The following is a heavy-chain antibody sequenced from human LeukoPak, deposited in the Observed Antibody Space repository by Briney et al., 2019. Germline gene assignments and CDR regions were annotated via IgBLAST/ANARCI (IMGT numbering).Heavy chain of an antibody. J-gene: IGHJ3*02. Sequence: PGGSLRLSCAASGFTFSSYWMSWVRQAPGKGLEWVSVIYSGGSTYYADSVKGRFTISRDNSKNTLYLQMNSLRAEDTAVYYCARDADPATGIAAAGSAFDIWGQGTMVTVSS. CDR1: GFTFSSYW. CDR3: ARDADPATGIAAAGSAFDI. CDR2: IYSGGST. V-gene: IGHV3-53*01. D-gene: IGHD6-13*01.